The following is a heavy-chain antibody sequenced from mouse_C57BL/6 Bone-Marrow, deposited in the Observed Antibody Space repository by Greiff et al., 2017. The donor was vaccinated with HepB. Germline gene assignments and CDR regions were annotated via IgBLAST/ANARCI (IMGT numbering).Heavy chain of an antibody. CDR2: SRNKANDYTT. Sequence: EVKLMESGGGLVQSGRSLRLSCATSGFTFSDFYMEWVRQAPGKGLEWIAASRNKANDYTTEYSASVKGRFIVSRDTSQSILYLQMNALRAEDTAIYYCARDAWDYGYDDAMDYWGQGTSVTVSS. CDR3: ARDAWDYGYDDAMDY. CDR1: GFTFSDFY. V-gene: IGHV7-1*01. D-gene: IGHD2-2*01. J-gene: IGHJ4*01.